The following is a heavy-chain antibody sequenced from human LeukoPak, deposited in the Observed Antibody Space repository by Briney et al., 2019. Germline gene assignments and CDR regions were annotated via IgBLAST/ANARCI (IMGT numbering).Heavy chain of an antibody. CDR2: INPNSGGT. Sequence: ASVKVSCKASGYTFTSYGISWVRQAPGQGLEWMGWINPNSGGTNYAQKFQGRVTMTRDTSISTAYMELSRLRSDDTAVYYCARFPRWELLEGAFDIWGQGTMVTVSS. V-gene: IGHV1-2*02. J-gene: IGHJ3*02. CDR1: GYTFTSYG. D-gene: IGHD1-26*01. CDR3: ARFPRWELLEGAFDI.